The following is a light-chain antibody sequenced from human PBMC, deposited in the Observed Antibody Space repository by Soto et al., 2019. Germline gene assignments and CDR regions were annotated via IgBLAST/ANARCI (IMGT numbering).Light chain of an antibody. J-gene: IGKJ2*01. CDR3: QQTYSTPYT. CDR1: QRSTTY. V-gene: IGKV1-39*01. CDR2: TSG. Sequence: IQMTQSPSSLSASVGDRVTITCRASQRSTTYLNWYQQKPGEAPKLLISTSGTLQRGVPSRFSGSGSGTDFTLTITALRPEDFATYFCQQTYSTPYTVGQGTKMEI.